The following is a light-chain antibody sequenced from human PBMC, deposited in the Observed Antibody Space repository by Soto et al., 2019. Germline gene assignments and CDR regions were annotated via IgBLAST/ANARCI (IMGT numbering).Light chain of an antibody. CDR1: QDISLW. CDR2: AAS. V-gene: IGKV1D-12*01. Sequence: DIQMTQSPSSVSASVGDRVTITCRASQDISLWLGWYQQKPGNAPKLLIYAASSLQSGVPPRFSGSGSGTDFTLTSSSLQPEDFATYYCQQFSLYWAFGQGTKVEIK. J-gene: IGKJ1*01. CDR3: QQFSLYWA.